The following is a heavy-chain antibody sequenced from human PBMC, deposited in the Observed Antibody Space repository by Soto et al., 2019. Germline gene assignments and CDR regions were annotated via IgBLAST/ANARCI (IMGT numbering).Heavy chain of an antibody. D-gene: IGHD3-10*01. CDR1: GFTFSTYA. CDR2: ISGSGDNT. CDR3: AVRRIGSYFDA. V-gene: IGHV3-23*01. J-gene: IGHJ4*02. Sequence: EVQLLESGGGLVQPGGSLRLSCAASGFTFSTYAMSWVRQAPGKGLEWVSGISGSGDNTYYADSVKGRFTISRDNSKNTQYLQMNSLRAADTAVYYCAVRRIGSYFDAWGQGTLVTVSS.